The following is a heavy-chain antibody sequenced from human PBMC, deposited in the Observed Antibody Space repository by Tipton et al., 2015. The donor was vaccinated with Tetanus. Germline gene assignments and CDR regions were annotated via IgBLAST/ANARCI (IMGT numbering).Heavy chain of an antibody. CDR3: ARDQARGARGWNYFAY. D-gene: IGHD1-26*01. CDR2: IYYSGST. V-gene: IGHV4-31*03. J-gene: IGHJ4*02. Sequence: TLSLTCTVSGGSISSGGYYWSWIRQHPGQGLEWIGDIYYSGSTYYNPSLRSRVTISVDTSKNQFSLKLNSVTAADPAVYYCARDQARGARGWNYFAYWGQGTLVTVSS. CDR1: GGSISSGGYY.